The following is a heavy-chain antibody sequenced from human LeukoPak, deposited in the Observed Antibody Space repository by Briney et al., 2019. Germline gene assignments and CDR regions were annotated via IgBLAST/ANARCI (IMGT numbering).Heavy chain of an antibody. CDR2: TNSDGSEI. V-gene: IGHV3-7*01. D-gene: IGHD6-19*01. J-gene: IGHJ4*02. CDR3: ARDTYRSGWSTDY. Sequence: GGSLKLSCEASGFTFSSYWMTWVRQAPGKGLERVGNTNSDGSEIHYVDSVKGRFTISRDNAKDALFLQMNSLRVEDTAVYYCARDTYRSGWSTDYWGQGTLVTVSS. CDR1: GFTFSSYW.